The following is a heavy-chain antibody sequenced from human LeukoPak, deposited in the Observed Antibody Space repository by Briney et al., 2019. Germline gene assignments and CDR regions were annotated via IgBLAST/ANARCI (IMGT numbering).Heavy chain of an antibody. CDR2: VDYSGST. D-gene: IGHD3-9*01. J-gene: IGHJ4*02. CDR1: GGSISGYY. CDR3: ARRPTRLRYFDWSRQIQDYYFDY. Sequence: PSETLSLTCTVSGGSISGYYWTWIRQPPGKGLEWIGNVDYSGSTNFHPSLKSRVIVSLDMSKNKFSLNLTSVTAADAAVYYCARRPTRLRYFDWSRQIQDYYFDYWGQGTLVTVSS. V-gene: IGHV4-59*01.